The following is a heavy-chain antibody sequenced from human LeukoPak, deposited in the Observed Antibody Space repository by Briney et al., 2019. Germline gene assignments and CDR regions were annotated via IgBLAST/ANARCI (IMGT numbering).Heavy chain of an antibody. Sequence: ASETLSLTCAVYGGSISSHYWSWIRQPPGKGLEWIGYIYYSGSTNYNPSLKSRVTISVDTSKNQFSLKLSSVTAADTAVYYCARHGYCSGGSCLYYYYGMDVWGQGTTVTVSS. D-gene: IGHD2-15*01. V-gene: IGHV4-59*08. CDR1: GGSISSHY. CDR2: IYYSGST. CDR3: ARHGYCSGGSCLYYYYGMDV. J-gene: IGHJ6*02.